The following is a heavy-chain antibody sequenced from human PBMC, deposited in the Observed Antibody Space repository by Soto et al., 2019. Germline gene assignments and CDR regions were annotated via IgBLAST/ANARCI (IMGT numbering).Heavy chain of an antibody. J-gene: IGHJ6*02. Sequence: QVQVVESGGGLVKPGGSLRLSCAASGFTFSDYYMSWIRQAPGKGLVWVSYISSSSSYTNYADSVKGRFTISRDNAKTSLYLQMNSLRAEDTAVYYCAIDRCSGGSCPYYYYGMDVWGQGTTVTVSS. V-gene: IGHV3-11*05. CDR3: AIDRCSGGSCPYYYYGMDV. CDR1: GFTFSDYY. D-gene: IGHD2-15*01. CDR2: ISSSSSYT.